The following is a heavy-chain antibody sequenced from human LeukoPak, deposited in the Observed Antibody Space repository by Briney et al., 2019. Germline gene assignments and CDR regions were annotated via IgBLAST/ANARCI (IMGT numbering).Heavy chain of an antibody. J-gene: IGHJ3*02. V-gene: IGHV3-21*01. D-gene: IGHD1-7*01. CDR3: ARGGTGATRDATFDI. CDR2: CSSGSGII. CDR1: AFPFSTYS. Sequence: GGSLRLSCAASAFPFSTYSMNWVRQAPGKGLEGGSSCSSGSGIIFYADSVKGRFTISRDNAENSLYLQMNSLRAEDTAVYFCARGGTGATRDATFDIWGQGAMVTVSS.